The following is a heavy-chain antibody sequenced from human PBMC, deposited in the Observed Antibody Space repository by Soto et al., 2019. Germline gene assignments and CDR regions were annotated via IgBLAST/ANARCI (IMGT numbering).Heavy chain of an antibody. CDR3: ARGPSGDKVDS. CDR2: NHSGGTT. CDR1: GASISNGYYS. Sequence: QVQLQEPGPRLVEPSHTLSLTCTVSGASISNGYYSWSWIRQSPGTGLEWIGNNHSGGTTYSNPSLKSRLTTSVDVSKNQFSLKLSSLTAADTAVYYCARGPSGDKVDSWGQGTLVTVSS. J-gene: IGHJ4*02. V-gene: IGHV4-30-4*01. D-gene: IGHD1-26*01.